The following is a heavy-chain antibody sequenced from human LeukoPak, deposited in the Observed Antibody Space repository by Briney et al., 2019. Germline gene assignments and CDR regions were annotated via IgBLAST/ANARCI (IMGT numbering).Heavy chain of an antibody. V-gene: IGHV5-51*01. CDR3: ARHHLPDTAMAKGVLY. CDR1: GYSFTSYW. D-gene: IGHD5-18*01. Sequence: GESLKISCKGSGYSFTSYWIGWVRQMPGKGLEWMGIIYPGDSDTRYSPSFQGQVTISADKSISTAYLQWSSLKASDTAMYYCARHHLPDTAMAKGVLYWGQGTLVTVSS. CDR2: IYPGDSDT. J-gene: IGHJ4*02.